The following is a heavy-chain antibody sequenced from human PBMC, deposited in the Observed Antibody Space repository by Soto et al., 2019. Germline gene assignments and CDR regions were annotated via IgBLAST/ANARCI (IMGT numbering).Heavy chain of an antibody. Sequence: PSETLSLSCTVSGGSISSYYWSWIRQPPGKGLEWIGYIYYSGSTNYNPSLKSRVTISVDTAKNQFSLKLTSVTAADTAVYYCGGNAYNSGSYFDYWGQGTRVTVSS. J-gene: IGHJ4*02. D-gene: IGHD6-19*01. CDR2: IYYSGST. V-gene: IGHV4-59*08. CDR3: GGNAYNSGSYFDY. CDR1: GGSISSYY.